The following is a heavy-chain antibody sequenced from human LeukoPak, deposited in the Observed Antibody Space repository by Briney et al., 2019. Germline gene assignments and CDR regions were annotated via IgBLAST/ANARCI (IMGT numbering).Heavy chain of an antibody. J-gene: IGHJ4*02. D-gene: IGHD6-19*01. CDR2: ISYDGSNK. V-gene: IGHV3-30*04. CDR3: ARDRDSSGWFDY. CDR1: GFTFSSYA. Sequence: GGSLRLSCAASGFTFSSYAMHCVRQAPGKGLEWVAVISYDGSNKYYADSVKGRFTISRDNSKNTLYLQMNSLRAEDTAVYYCARDRDSSGWFDYWGQGTLVTVSS.